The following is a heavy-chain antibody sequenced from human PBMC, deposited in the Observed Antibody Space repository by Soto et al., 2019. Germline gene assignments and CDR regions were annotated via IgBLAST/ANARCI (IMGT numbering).Heavy chain of an antibody. D-gene: IGHD3-22*01. J-gene: IGHJ6*02. V-gene: IGHV4-59*01. CDR1: GGSISSYY. Sequence: SETLSLTCTVSGGSISSYYWSWIRQPPGKGLEWIGYIYYSGSTNYNPSLKSRVTISVDTSKNQFSLKLSSVTAADTAVYYCARRYYASSGYCMDVWGQGTTVTVSS. CDR2: IYYSGST. CDR3: ARRYYASSGYCMDV.